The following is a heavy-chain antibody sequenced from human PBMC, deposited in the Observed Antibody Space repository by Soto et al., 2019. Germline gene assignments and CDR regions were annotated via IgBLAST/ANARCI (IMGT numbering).Heavy chain of an antibody. J-gene: IGHJ6*02. CDR1: GGTFSSYA. V-gene: IGHV1-69*13. Sequence: GASVKVSCKASGGTFSSYAISWVRQAPGQGLEWMGGVIPIFGTANYAQKFQGRVTITADESTSTAYMELSSLRSEDTAVYYCARGMRGIAALSFYYYYGMDVWGQGTTVPVSS. CDR2: VIPIFGTA. CDR3: ARGMRGIAALSFYYYYGMDV. D-gene: IGHD6-13*01.